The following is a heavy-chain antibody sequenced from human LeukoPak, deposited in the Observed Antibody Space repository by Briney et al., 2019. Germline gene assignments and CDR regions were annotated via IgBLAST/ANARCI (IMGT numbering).Heavy chain of an antibody. Sequence: SETLSLTCTVSGGSISRDTYYCAWIRQSPGRGLEWLGSVYYSGRTDYNPSLKSRVTISVDTSKNQFSLRLTSVTAAHTAVYYCARGGDCPDYWAQGTLVTVSS. D-gene: IGHD2-21*02. V-gene: IGHV4-39*07. CDR3: ARGGDCPDY. J-gene: IGHJ4*02. CDR2: VYYSGRT. CDR1: GGSISRDTYY.